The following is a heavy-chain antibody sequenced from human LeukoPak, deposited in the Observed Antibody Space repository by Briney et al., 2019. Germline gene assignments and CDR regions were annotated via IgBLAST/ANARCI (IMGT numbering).Heavy chain of an antibody. V-gene: IGHV3-53*01. CDR1: GFTVSSNY. J-gene: IGHJ4*02. CDR3: ARGALEMATIIY. D-gene: IGHD5-24*01. CDR2: IYSGGST. Sequence: PGGSLRLSCAASGFTVSSNYMSWVRQAPGKGLEWVSVIYSGGSTYYADSVKGRFTISRDNSKNTLYFQMNSLRAEDTAVYYCARGALEMATIIYWGQGTLVTVSS.